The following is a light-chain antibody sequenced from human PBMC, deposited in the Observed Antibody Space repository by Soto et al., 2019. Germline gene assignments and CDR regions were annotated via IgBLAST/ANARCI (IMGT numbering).Light chain of an antibody. J-gene: IGKJ2*01. V-gene: IGKV3-20*01. CDR2: GAS. CDR1: QSVSSSY. CDR3: QQYGSSPYT. Sequence: EIVLTQSPGTLSLSPGERATLSCRASQSVSSSYLAWYRQKPGQAPRLLIYGASSRATGIPERFSGSGSGTDFTLTIIRLEPEDFAVYYCQQYGSSPYTFGQGTKLEIK.